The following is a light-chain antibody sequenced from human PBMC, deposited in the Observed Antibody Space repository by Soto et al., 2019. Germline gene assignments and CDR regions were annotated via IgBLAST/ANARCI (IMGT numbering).Light chain of an antibody. CDR1: SSDVGGYNY. V-gene: IGLV2-14*01. CDR2: EVS. CDR3: SSYTGSRTGV. J-gene: IGLJ1*01. Sequence: QSALTQPASVSGSPGQSITISCTGTSSDVGGYNYVSWYQQHPGKAPKLMIYEVSNRPSGVSNRFSGSKWGNTAFLTISGLQSEVEDDYYCSSYTGSRTGVFGTGTKLTVL.